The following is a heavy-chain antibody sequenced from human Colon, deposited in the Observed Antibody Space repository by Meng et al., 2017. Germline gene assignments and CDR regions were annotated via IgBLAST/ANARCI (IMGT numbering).Heavy chain of an antibody. Sequence: QIHLIQSGAEVKKPGAPVKLSCQTSGYTFGAHSIHWVRQAPGQGLEWVGRINPISDDTKYAQKFQGRVTMTRDTSISTAYLEVRSLTSDDTAVYYCAKDQTTGSYLSAYWGQGTLVTVSS. CDR3: AKDQTTGSYLSAY. J-gene: IGHJ4*02. CDR1: GYTFGAHS. V-gene: IGHV1-2*06. CDR2: INPISDDT. D-gene: IGHD3-10*01.